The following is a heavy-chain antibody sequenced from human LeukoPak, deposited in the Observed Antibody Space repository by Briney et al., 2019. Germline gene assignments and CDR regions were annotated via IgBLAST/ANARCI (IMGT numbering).Heavy chain of an antibody. V-gene: IGHV4-34*01. J-gene: IGHJ5*02. Sequence: PSEALSLTCAVYGGSFSGYYWSWIRQPPGKGLEWIGEINHSGSTNYNPSLKSRVTISVDTSKNQFSLKLSSVTAADTAVYYCACSGSYYGRWFDPWGQGTLVTVSS. CDR3: ACSGSYYGRWFDP. CDR1: GGSFSGYY. D-gene: IGHD1-26*01. CDR2: INHSGST.